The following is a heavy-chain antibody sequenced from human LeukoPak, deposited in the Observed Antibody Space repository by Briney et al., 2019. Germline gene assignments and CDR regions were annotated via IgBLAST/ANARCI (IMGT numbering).Heavy chain of an antibody. CDR2: IIPIFGTA. J-gene: IGHJ4*02. V-gene: IGHV1-69*13. D-gene: IGHD3-22*01. Sequence: SVKVSCKASGGTFSSYAISWVRQAPGQGLEWMGGIIPIFGTANYAQKFQGRVTITADESTSTVYMELRSLRSDDTAVYYCARENYYDGSGSPSASAPVDHWGQGTLVTVSS. CDR1: GGTFSSYA. CDR3: ARENYYDGSGSPSASAPVDH.